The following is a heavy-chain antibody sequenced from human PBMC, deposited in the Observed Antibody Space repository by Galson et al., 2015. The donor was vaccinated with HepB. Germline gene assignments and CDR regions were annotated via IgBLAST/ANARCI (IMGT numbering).Heavy chain of an antibody. V-gene: IGHV3-53*01. D-gene: IGHD3-3*01. Sequence: SLRLSCAASGFSISTNYMSWVRQAPGKGLEWVSNIFSGGRTYYADSMQGRFTISRDISKNTLYLTRNSLRGEDTAVYYCARNYDDSWADDADYFAYWGQGTLVTVSS. CDR3: ARNYDDSWADDADYFAY. CDR2: IFSGGRT. CDR1: GFSISTNY. J-gene: IGHJ4*02.